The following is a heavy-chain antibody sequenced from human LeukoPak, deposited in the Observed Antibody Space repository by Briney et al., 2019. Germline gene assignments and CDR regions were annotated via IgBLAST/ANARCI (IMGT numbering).Heavy chain of an antibody. Sequence: SVKVSCKASGGTFSSYASSWVRQAPGQVLEWMGGIIPIFGTANYAQKFQGRVTITADESTSTAYMELSSLRSEDTAVYYCAGEVIRGYSLYWGQGTLVTVSS. CDR1: GGTFSSYA. J-gene: IGHJ4*02. CDR3: AGEVIRGYSLY. CDR2: IIPIFGTA. V-gene: IGHV1-69*13. D-gene: IGHD5-18*01.